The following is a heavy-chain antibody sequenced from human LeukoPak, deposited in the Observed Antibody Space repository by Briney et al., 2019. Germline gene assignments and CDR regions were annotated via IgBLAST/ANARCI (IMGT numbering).Heavy chain of an antibody. CDR1: GDSVSSNSAA. V-gene: IGHV6-1*01. Sequence: SLTLSLTCAISGDSVSSNSAAWNWIRQSPSRGLEWLGRTYYRSKWYNDYAVSVKSRITINPDTSKNHFSLQLNSVTPEDTAVYYCARDFPSYSSSSEYYFDYWGQGTLVTVSS. D-gene: IGHD6-6*01. CDR3: ARDFPSYSSSSEYYFDY. CDR2: TYYRSKWYN. J-gene: IGHJ4*02.